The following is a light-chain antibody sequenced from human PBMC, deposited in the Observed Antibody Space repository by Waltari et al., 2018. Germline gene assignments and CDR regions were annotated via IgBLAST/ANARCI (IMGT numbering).Light chain of an antibody. V-gene: IGKV3-20*01. CDR2: GAS. CDR1: QSVSRSY. CDR3: QQYGSSPRIT. Sequence: EIVLTQSPGTLSLSPAERATLSCRASQSVSRSYLAWYQQKPGQAPRLLIYGASSRATGIPDRFSGSGSGTDFTLTISRLEPEDFAVYYCQQYGSSPRITFGQGTRLEIK. J-gene: IGKJ5*01.